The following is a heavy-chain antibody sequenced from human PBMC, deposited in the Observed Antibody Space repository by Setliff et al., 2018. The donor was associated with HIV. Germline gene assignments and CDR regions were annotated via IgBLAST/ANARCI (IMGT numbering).Heavy chain of an antibody. CDR2: IYHNGNT. CDR3: ARDWRAYGVLGS. J-gene: IGHJ4*02. D-gene: IGHD4-17*01. Sequence: WSWVRQPPGKGLEWIGEIYHNGNTNYSPSLKNRVTMSVDNSKNQFSLMVRSVTAADTAVYYCARDWRAYGVLGSWGQGMLVTVS. V-gene: IGHV4-4*02.